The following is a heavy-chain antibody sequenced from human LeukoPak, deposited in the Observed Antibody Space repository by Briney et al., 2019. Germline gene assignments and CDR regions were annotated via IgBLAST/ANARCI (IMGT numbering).Heavy chain of an antibody. CDR3: ARDSSSGYPR. CDR1: GGSISSYY. V-gene: IGHV4-59*01. D-gene: IGHD3-22*01. CDR2: IYYSGST. Sequence: SETLSLTCTVSGGSISSYYWSWIRQPPGKGLEWIGYIYYSGSTNYNPSLKSRVTISVDTSKNQFSLKPSFVTAADTAVYYCARDSSSGYPRWGQGTLVTVSS. J-gene: IGHJ4*02.